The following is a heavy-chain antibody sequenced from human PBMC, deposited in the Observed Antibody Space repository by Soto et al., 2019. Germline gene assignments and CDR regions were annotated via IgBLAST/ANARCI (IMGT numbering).Heavy chain of an antibody. CDR1: GGSFSGYY. Sequence: PSETLSLTCAVYGGSFSGYYWSWIRQPPGKGLEWIGEINHSGSTNYNPSLKSRVTISVDTSKNQFSLELSSVTAADTAVYYCARGPFEYWAQGTMVTVSA. V-gene: IGHV4-34*01. J-gene: IGHJ4*02. CDR2: INHSGST. CDR3: ARGPFEY.